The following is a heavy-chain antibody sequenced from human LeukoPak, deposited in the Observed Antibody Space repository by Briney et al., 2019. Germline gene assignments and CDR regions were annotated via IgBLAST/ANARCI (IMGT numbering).Heavy chain of an antibody. J-gene: IGHJ5*02. V-gene: IGHV4-34*01. CDR2: INHSGST. CDR1: GGSFSGYY. Sequence: SETLSLTCAVYGGSFSGYYWSWIRQPPGKGLEWIGEINHSGSTNYNPSLKSRVTISVDTSKNQFSLKLSSATAADTAVYYCANLYCSSTSCPDPWGQGTLVTVSS. CDR3: ANLYCSSTSCPDP. D-gene: IGHD2-2*01.